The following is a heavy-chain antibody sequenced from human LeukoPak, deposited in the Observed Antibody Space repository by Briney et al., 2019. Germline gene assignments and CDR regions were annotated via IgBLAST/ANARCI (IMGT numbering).Heavy chain of an antibody. V-gene: IGHV3-30*18. CDR3: AKAAGNILTKYYFDY. CDR2: ISYDGSNK. Sequence: PGRSLRLSCAASGFTFSSYGMHWVRRAPGKGLEWVAVISYDGSNKYYADSVKGRFTISRDNSKNTLYLQMNSLRAEDTAVYYCAKAAGNILTKYYFDYWGQGTLVTVSS. CDR1: GFTFSSYG. D-gene: IGHD3-9*01. J-gene: IGHJ4*02.